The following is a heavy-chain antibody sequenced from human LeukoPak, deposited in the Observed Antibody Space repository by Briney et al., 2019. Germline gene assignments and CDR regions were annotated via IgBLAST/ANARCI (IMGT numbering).Heavy chain of an antibody. J-gene: IGHJ6*02. CDR1: GYTLSNHA. V-gene: IGHV1-18*04. Sequence: ASVKVSCQGSGYTLSNHAFSWVRQAPGQGLEWMGWISADNGNTNHAQKFQGRVSLTTDTSTSTAYMELRSLRSEDTAVYYCASVYNYGMDVWGQGTTVIVSS. CDR3: ASVYNYGMDV. CDR2: ISADNGNT.